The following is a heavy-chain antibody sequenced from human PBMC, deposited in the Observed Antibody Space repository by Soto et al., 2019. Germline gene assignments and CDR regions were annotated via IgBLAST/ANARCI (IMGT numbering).Heavy chain of an antibody. CDR2: IRSKAYGGTT. V-gene: IGHV3-49*04. Sequence: GSLRLSCTASGFTFGDYAMSWVRQAPGKGLEWVGFIRSKAYGGTTEYAASVKGRFTISRDDSKSIAYLQMNSLKTEDTAVYYCTRGRVMWELLYDAFDIWGQGTMVTVSS. J-gene: IGHJ3*02. CDR3: TRGRVMWELLYDAFDI. D-gene: IGHD1-26*01. CDR1: GFTFGDYA.